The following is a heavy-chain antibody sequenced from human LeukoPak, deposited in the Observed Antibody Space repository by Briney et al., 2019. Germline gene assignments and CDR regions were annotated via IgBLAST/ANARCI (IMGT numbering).Heavy chain of an antibody. CDR3: ARDPGWDTAMVTYDY. CDR1: GGTFSSYA. Sequence: SVKVSCKASGGTFSSYAISWVRQAPGQGLEWMGGIIPIFGTANYAQKFQGRVTITADESTSTAYMELSSLRSEDTAVYYCARDPGWDTAMVTYDYWGQGTLVTVSS. CDR2: IIPIFGTA. D-gene: IGHD5-18*01. J-gene: IGHJ4*02. V-gene: IGHV1-69*13.